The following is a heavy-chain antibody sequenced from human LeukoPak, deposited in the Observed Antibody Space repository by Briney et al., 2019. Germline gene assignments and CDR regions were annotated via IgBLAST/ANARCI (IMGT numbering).Heavy chain of an antibody. Sequence: PGVSLRLSCAASGFTFSDYSMNWVRQAPGKGLEWVAVIWYDGSKKYYRDSVKGRFTFSRDDSKNTLFLQMNSLRGEDTAVYYCARDAGNFASGSAHFDYWGQGTLVTVPS. CDR1: GFTFSDYS. CDR2: IWYDGSKK. CDR3: ARDAGNFASGSAHFDY. D-gene: IGHD3-10*01. J-gene: IGHJ4*02. V-gene: IGHV3-33*08.